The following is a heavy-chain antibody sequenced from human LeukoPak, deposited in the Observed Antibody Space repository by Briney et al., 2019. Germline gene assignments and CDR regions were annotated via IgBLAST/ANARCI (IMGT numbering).Heavy chain of an antibody. Sequence: PGGSLRLSCAASGFTFSSYAMSWVRQALGKGLEWVSAISGSGGSTYYADSVKGRFTISRDNSKNTLYLQMNSLRAEDTAVYYCAKVLQDSVYSSGWQPFDYWGQGTLVTVSS. CDR2: ISGSGGST. V-gene: IGHV3-23*01. CDR1: GFTFSSYA. CDR3: AKVLQDSVYSSGWQPFDY. D-gene: IGHD6-19*01. J-gene: IGHJ4*02.